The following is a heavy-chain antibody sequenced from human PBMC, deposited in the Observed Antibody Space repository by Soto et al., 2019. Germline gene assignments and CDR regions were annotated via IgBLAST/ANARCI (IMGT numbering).Heavy chain of an antibody. Sequence: PSETLSLTCIDSGDSIDRYYWTWIRQPPGKGLEWIGYIYYSGNTNYNPSLKSRVTISVDTSKNQFSLKLSSVTAADTAVYYCARDRGITIFGVVKGWFDPWGQGTLVTVSS. CDR2: IYYSGNT. J-gene: IGHJ5*02. V-gene: IGHV4-59*01. CDR3: ARDRGITIFGVVKGWFDP. D-gene: IGHD3-3*01. CDR1: GDSIDRYY.